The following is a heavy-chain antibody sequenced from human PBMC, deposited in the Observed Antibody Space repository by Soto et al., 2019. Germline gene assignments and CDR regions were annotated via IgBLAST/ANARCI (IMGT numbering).Heavy chain of an antibody. D-gene: IGHD6-13*01. V-gene: IGHV4-34*01. CDR3: ASDLVAAAGTADAFDI. Sequence: PSETLSLTCAGYGGSFSGYYWSWIRQPPGKGLEWIGEINHSGSTNYNPSLKSRVTISVDTSKNQFSLKLSSVTAADTAVYYCASDLVAAAGTADAFDIWGQGTMVTVSS. CDR1: GGSFSGYY. J-gene: IGHJ3*02. CDR2: INHSGST.